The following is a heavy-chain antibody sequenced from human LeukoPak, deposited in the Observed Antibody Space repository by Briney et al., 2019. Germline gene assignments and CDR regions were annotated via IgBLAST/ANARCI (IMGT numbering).Heavy chain of an antibody. CDR3: ARGLLTACFDI. J-gene: IGHJ3*02. V-gene: IGHV1-2*02. CDR1: GYTLTGYY. Sequence: ASVKASCKASGYTLTGYYMHWVRQAPGRGLEWMGWINPNSGGTNYAQKFQGRVTMTRDKSNSTAYMELSRLRSDDTAVYYCARGLLTACFDIWGQGTMVTVSS. CDR2: INPNSGGT. D-gene: IGHD3-9*01.